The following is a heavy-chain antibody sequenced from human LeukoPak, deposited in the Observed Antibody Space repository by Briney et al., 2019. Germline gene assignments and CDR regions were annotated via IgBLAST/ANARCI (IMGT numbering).Heavy chain of an antibody. Sequence: PGGSLRLSCAASGFTFSNDWISWVRQAPGKGLEWVGRIKPKTDGRTPDYGTPVKVRFTISRYDSKDMLYLQMISLQTEDTAIYYCSSYQRGAFDIWGQGTMVTVSS. CDR3: SSYQRGAFDI. V-gene: IGHV3-15*01. CDR2: IKPKTDGRTP. D-gene: IGHD2-2*01. CDR1: GFTFSNDW. J-gene: IGHJ3*02.